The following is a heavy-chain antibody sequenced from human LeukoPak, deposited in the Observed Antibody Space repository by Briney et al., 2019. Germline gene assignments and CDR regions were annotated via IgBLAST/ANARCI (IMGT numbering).Heavy chain of an antibody. V-gene: IGHV1-69*13. J-gene: IGHJ6*02. Sequence: GASVKVSCKAPGGTFSSYAISWVRQAPGQGLEWMGGIIPIFGTANYAQKFQGRVTITADESTSTAYMELSSLRSEDTAVYYCARDRSPEGNYYYYGMDVWGQGTTVTVSS. CDR2: IIPIFGTA. D-gene: IGHD1-14*01. CDR1: GGTFSSYA. CDR3: ARDRSPEGNYYYYGMDV.